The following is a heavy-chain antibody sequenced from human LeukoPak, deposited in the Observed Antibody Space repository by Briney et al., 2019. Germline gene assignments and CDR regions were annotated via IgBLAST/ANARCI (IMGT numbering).Heavy chain of an antibody. CDR1: GISINTYY. D-gene: IGHD3-10*01. J-gene: IGHJ5*02. CDR2: IYYSGRT. V-gene: IGHV4-59*05. CDR3: ARHTGGSGTYAT. Sequence: PSETLSLTCTVSGISINTYYWSWIRQPPGKGLEWIGSIYYSGRTHYNPSLKSRVTISVDTPKNQFSLKLSSVTAADTAVYYCARHTGGSGTYATWGQGTLVTVSS.